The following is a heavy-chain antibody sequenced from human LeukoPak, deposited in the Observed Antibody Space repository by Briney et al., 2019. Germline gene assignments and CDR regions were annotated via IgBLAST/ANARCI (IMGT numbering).Heavy chain of an antibody. CDR1: GFIFSSYA. CDR2: ISGSGGST. CDR3: AKNPNLLLPQPFDY. J-gene: IGHJ4*02. V-gene: IGHV3-23*01. D-gene: IGHD3-22*01. Sequence: QAGGSLRLSCAASGFIFSSYAMSWVRQAPGKGLEWVSAISGSGGSTYYADSVKGRFTISRDNSKNTLYLQMNSLRAEDTAVYYCAKNPNLLLPQPFDYWGQGTLVTVSS.